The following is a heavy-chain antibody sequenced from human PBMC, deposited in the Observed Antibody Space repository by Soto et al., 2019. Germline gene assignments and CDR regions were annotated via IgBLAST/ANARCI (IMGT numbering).Heavy chain of an antibody. Sequence: PGGSLRLSCAASGFTFSSYWMSWVRQAPGKGLEWVANIKQDGSEKYYVDSVKGRFTISRDNAKNSLYLQMNSLRAEDTAVYYCARDQEWLRFLEWSRQGGGMDVWGQGTTVTVSS. CDR2: IKQDGSEK. V-gene: IGHV3-7*03. D-gene: IGHD3-3*01. CDR1: GFTFSSYW. J-gene: IGHJ6*02. CDR3: ARDQEWLRFLEWSRQGGGMDV.